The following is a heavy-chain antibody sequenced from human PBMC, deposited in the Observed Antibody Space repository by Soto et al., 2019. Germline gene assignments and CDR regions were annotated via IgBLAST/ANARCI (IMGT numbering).Heavy chain of an antibody. V-gene: IGHV3-23*01. J-gene: IGHJ6*02. CDR2: ISGSGSST. Sequence: EVQLLESGGGLVQPGGYLRLSCEASGFTFTIYAMTWVRQAPGKGLEWVSAISGSGSSTYYVDSVKGRFTISRDNSKNTLYLQMNSLRAEDTAIYYCAKDRIAARPLNGMDVWGQGTTVTVSS. D-gene: IGHD6-6*01. CDR1: GFTFTIYA. CDR3: AKDRIAARPLNGMDV.